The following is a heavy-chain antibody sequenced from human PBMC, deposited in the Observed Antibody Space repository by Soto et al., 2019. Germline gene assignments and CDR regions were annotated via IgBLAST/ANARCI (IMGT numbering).Heavy chain of an antibody. Sequence: PGETLKISCQGSGYIFTKYWINWVRQTPGKGLEWMGRIDPSDSYIDYSPSCEGHITMSVDKSISTAYLEWSSLKASDNAMYFCARLGEGPWGQGTLVTVSS. CDR3: ARLGEGP. CDR2: IDPSDSYI. V-gene: IGHV5-10-1*01. CDR1: GYIFTKYW. J-gene: IGHJ5*02. D-gene: IGHD2-21*01.